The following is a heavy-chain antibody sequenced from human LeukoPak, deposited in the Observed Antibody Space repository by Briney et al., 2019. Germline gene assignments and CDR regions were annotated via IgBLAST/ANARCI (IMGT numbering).Heavy chain of an antibody. CDR2: ISWNSGSI. V-gene: IGHV3-9*01. D-gene: IGHD1-1*01. J-gene: IGHJ1*01. Sequence: GGSLRLSCAASGFTFDDYAMHWVRQAPGKGLEWVSGISWNSGSIGYADSVKGRFTISRDNAKNSLYLQMNSLRAEDTALYYCAKDALDHWGQGTLVTVSS. CDR3: AKDALDH. CDR1: GFTFDDYA.